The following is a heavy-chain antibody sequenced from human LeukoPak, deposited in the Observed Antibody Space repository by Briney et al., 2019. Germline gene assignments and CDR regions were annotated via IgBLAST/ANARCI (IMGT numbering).Heavy chain of an antibody. J-gene: IGHJ5*02. V-gene: IGHV3-48*02. Sequence: PGGSLRLSCAASGFTFSSENMNWVRQTPGKGLEWVSYISGSSNVIYYADSVKGRFTISRDNAKNSLYLQMNSLREEDTAVYYCARGAGSSWFYRWGRGTLVIVSS. CDR2: ISGSSNVI. CDR1: GFTFSSEN. CDR3: ARGAGSSWFYR. D-gene: IGHD5-12*01.